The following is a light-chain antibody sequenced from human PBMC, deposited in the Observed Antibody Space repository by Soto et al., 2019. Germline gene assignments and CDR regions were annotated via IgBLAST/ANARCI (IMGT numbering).Light chain of an antibody. Sequence: DLQMTQSPSSLSASVGDRVTITCRASQTISRSLNWYQHKPGTAPRVLIYDAYTLSSGVPSRFSGSGSGTGFTLTISSLQPEDFATYYCQQSSNTPLTFGGGTKVDIK. CDR2: DAY. V-gene: IGKV1-39*01. J-gene: IGKJ4*01. CDR3: QQSSNTPLT. CDR1: QTISRS.